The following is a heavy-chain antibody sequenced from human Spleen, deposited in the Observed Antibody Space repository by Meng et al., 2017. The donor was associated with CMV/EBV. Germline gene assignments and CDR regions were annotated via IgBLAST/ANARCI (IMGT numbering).Heavy chain of an antibody. Sequence: GESLKISCATSGLNFKIYGMHWVRQLPGKGLEWVAFIRYDEKTKYYADSVKGRFTISRDNSKNTPYLQMNSLRPEDTAVYFCTKDEVVSATNYYYGMDVWGQGTTVTVSS. CDR1: GLNFKIYG. J-gene: IGHJ6*02. V-gene: IGHV3-30*02. CDR2: IRYDEKTK. CDR3: TKDEVVSATNYYYGMDV. D-gene: IGHD2-15*01.